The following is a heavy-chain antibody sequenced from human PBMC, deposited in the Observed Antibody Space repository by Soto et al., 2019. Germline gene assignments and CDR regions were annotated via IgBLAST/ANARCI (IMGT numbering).Heavy chain of an antibody. CDR2: IYYSGST. CDR3: AIHYYDSSGYSY. CDR1: GGSVSSGSYY. D-gene: IGHD3-22*01. V-gene: IGHV4-61*01. J-gene: IGHJ4*02. Sequence: ETLSLTCTVSGGSVSSGSYYWSWIRQPPGKGLEWIGYIYYSGSTNYNPSLKSRVTISVDTSKNQFSLKLSSVTAADTAVYYCAIHYYDSSGYSYWGQGTLVTVSS.